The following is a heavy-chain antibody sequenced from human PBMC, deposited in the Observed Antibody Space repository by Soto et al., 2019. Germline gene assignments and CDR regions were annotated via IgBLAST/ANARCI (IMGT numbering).Heavy chain of an antibody. CDR3: ASIRYYDFPSYFDY. V-gene: IGHV3-48*01. Sequence: PGGSLRLSCAASGCTFSSYSMSWIRQAPGKGLEWVSYISSSSSTIYYADSVKGRFTISRDNAKNSLYLQMNSLRAEDTAVYYCASIRYYDFPSYFDYWGQGTLVTVSS. CDR2: ISSSSSTI. CDR1: GCTFSSYS. D-gene: IGHD3-3*01. J-gene: IGHJ4*02.